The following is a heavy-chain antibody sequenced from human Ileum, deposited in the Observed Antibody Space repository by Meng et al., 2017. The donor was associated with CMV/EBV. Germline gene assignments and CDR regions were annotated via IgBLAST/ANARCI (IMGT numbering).Heavy chain of an antibody. CDR1: GFTFSTYA. J-gene: IGHJ4*02. V-gene: IGHV3-23*01. CDR3: ARLHPSTTSSFFDY. Sequence: EVTVCGLVGRLLQPGRSLSRSYAALGFTFSTYAMTWVRQAPGKGLEWVSTVSQGGTVTYYADSVKGRFTISRDNSKNTLYVQMNSLRAEDTAVYYCARLHPSTTSSFFDYWGQGTLVTVSS. D-gene: IGHD6-6*01. CDR2: VSQGGTVT.